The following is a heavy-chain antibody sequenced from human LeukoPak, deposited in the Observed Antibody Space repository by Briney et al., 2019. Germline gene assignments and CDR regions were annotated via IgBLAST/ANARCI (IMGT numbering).Heavy chain of an antibody. CDR1: GGSISSSSYY. D-gene: IGHD6-19*01. CDR3: ARHRTGSSGWYGGPYYFDY. J-gene: IGHJ4*02. V-gene: IGHV4-39*01. CDR2: IYYSGST. Sequence: SETLSLTCTVSGGSISSSSYYWGWIRQPPGKGLEWIGSIYYSGSTYYNPSLKSRVTISVDTSKNQFSLELSSVTAADTAVYYRARHRTGSSGWYGGPYYFDYWGQGTLVTVSS.